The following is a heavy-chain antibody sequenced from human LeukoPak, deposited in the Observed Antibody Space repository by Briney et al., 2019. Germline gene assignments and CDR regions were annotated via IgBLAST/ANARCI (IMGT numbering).Heavy chain of an antibody. CDR1: GGSISSSSYY. J-gene: IGHJ4*02. D-gene: IGHD6-19*01. CDR2: IYYSGST. CDR3: ARLIAVTGNVDYFDS. V-gene: IGHV4-39*01. Sequence: SETLSLTCTVSGGSISSSSYYWGWIRQPPGKGLEWIGSIYYSGSTYYNPSLKSRVTISVDTSKNQFSLKLSSVTAADTAVYYCARLIAVTGNVDYFDSWGQGTLVTASS.